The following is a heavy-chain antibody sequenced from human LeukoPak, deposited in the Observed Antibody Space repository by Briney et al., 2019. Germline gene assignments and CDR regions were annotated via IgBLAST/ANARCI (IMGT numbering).Heavy chain of an antibody. Sequence: GGSLRLSCAASGFTFSSYAMSWVRQAPGKGLEWVSAISGSGGSTYYADSVKGRFTISRDNSKNTLYLQMNSLRAEDTAVYYCAKDAPGGSGELNRFDPWGQGTLVTVSS. J-gene: IGHJ5*02. CDR1: GFTFSSYA. CDR3: AKDAPGGSGELNRFDP. CDR2: ISGSGGST. V-gene: IGHV3-23*01. D-gene: IGHD2-15*01.